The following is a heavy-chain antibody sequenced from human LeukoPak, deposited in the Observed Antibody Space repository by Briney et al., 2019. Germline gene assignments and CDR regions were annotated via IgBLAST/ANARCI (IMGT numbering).Heavy chain of an antibody. CDR2: IKSDGST. CDR1: VCTFSTYW. V-gene: IGHV3-74*01. D-gene: IGHD2-21*01. Sequence: GGCLRLSCAASVCTFSTYWMHWVRQAPREGLVWVSRIKSDGSTNYADSVKGRFTISRDNANNTLSLQMNSLRPEDTGVYYCARAPSEIGGDYPEYFRHWGQGTLVTVSS. CDR3: ARAPSEIGGDYPEYFRH. J-gene: IGHJ1*01.